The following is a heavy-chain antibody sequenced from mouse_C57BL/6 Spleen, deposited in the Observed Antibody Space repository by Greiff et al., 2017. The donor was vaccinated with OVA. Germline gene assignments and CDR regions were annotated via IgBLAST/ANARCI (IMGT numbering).Heavy chain of an antibody. CDR1: GYSFTSYY. V-gene: IGHV1-66*01. J-gene: IGHJ4*01. CDR3: ARRITTKAMDY. CDR2: IYPGSGNT. Sequence: QVQLQQSGPELVKPGASVKISCKASGYSFTSYYIHWVKQRPGQGLEWIGWIYPGSGNTKYNEKFKGKATLTADTSSSTAYMQLSSLTSEDSAVYYCARRITTKAMDYWGQGTSVTVSS. D-gene: IGHD1-1*01.